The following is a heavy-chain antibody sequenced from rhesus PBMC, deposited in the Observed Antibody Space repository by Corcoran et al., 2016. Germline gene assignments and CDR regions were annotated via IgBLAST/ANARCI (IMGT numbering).Heavy chain of an antibody. CDR1: GYTFTDYY. Sequence: EVQLVQSGAEVKKPGASVKISCKASGYTFTDYYLHWVRQAPGKGLEWMGRVDPEDGEAIHGQKVQDKVTNTAEKSKDHAYKGLSSRGSEEPGGDYWATTFSERLSYWVFDFWGPGTPITISS. CDR2: VDPEDGEA. CDR3: ATTFSERLSYWVFDF. V-gene: IGHV1-111*02. J-gene: IGHJ2*01. D-gene: IGHD2-33*01.